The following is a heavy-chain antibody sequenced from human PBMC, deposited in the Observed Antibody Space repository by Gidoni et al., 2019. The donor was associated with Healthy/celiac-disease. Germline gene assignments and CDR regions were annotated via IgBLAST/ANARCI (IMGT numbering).Heavy chain of an antibody. CDR2: ISSSSSTI. Sequence: EVQLVESGGGLVQPGGSLSLSCAASGFTFSSYSMNWVRQAPGKGLVVVAYISSSSSTIYYADSVKGRFTISRDKAKNSLYLQMNSLRDEDTAVYYCAKALAFDYWGQGTLVTVSS. D-gene: IGHD1-1*01. CDR1: GFTFSSYS. CDR3: AKALAFDY. J-gene: IGHJ4*02. V-gene: IGHV3-48*02.